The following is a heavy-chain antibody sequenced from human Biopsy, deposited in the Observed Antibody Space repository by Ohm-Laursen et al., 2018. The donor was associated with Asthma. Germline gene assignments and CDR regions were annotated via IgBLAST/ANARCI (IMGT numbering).Heavy chain of an antibody. V-gene: IGHV3-21*01. D-gene: IGHD2-2*01. CDR2: ISSSSSYI. CDR3: ARDGTDMNEAMPKDY. Sequence: GSLRLSCAASGFTFSSYSMNWVRQAPGKGLEWVSSISSSSSYIYYADSVKGRSTISRDNAKNSLYLQMNSLGAEDTAVYYCARDGTDMNEAMPKDYWGQGTLVTVSS. CDR1: GFTFSSYS. J-gene: IGHJ4*02.